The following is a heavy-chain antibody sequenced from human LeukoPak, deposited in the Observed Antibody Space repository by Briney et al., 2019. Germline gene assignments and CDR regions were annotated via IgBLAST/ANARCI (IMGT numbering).Heavy chain of an antibody. CDR3: AREGSSAWHIDF. CDR1: GFTFSSYS. D-gene: IGHD3-10*01. Sequence: GGSLRLSCAASGFTFSSYSMNWVRQAPGKGLEWVSYIAGSGSSRDYADSVKGRFTISRDNAKNSLFLQMNSLRVEDTAVYYCAREGSSAWHIDFWGQGTLVTVSS. J-gene: IGHJ4*02. V-gene: IGHV3-48*04. CDR2: IAGSGSSR.